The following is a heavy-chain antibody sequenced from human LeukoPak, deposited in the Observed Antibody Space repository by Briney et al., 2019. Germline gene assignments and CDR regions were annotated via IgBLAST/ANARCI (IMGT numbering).Heavy chain of an antibody. D-gene: IGHD3-22*01. V-gene: IGHV1-2*02. CDR2: INPNSGGT. J-gene: IGHJ3*02. Sequence: EASVKVSCKASGYTFTAYYMHWVRQAPGQGLEWMGWINPNSGGTNYAQKFQGRVTMTRDTSISTAYMELSRLRSDDTAVYYCARHTRDSSGYLSFDIWGQGTMVTVSS. CDR3: ARHTRDSSGYLSFDI. CDR1: GYTFTAYY.